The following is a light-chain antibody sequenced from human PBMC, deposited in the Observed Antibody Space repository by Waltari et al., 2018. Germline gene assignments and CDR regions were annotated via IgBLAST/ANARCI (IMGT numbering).Light chain of an antibody. CDR1: SGHSSYI. CDR2: VEGSGTY. CDR3: ETWDSRTLGV. Sequence: QPVLTQSSSASASLGSSVKLTCTLSSGHSSYIIAWHQQQPGKAPRYLMKVEGSGTYNKGTGVSGRFSGSSSGADRYLTISNRQSEDEADYYCETWDSRTLGVFGGGTKLTVL. J-gene: IGLJ3*02. V-gene: IGLV4-60*03.